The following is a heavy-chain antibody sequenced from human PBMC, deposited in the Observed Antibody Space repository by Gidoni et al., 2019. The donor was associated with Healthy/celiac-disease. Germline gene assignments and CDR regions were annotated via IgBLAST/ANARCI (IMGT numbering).Heavy chain of an antibody. V-gene: IGHV3-21*01. D-gene: IGHD3-3*01. CDR2: ISSSSSYI. CDR3: ARDCLSDFWSPPKAFDI. Sequence: EVKLVESGGGLFKPGGSRRPSCAASGFTFISYGMNWVRQAPGKGLEWVSSISSSSSYIDYADSVKGRFTSSRDNAKNSLYLQMNSLRAEDTAVYYRARDCLSDFWSPPKAFDIWGKGTMVTVS. J-gene: IGHJ3*02. CDR1: GFTFISYG.